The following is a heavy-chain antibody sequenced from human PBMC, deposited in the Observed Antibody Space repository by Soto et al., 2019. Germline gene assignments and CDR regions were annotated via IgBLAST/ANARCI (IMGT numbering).Heavy chain of an antibody. V-gene: IGHV3-72*01. D-gene: IGHD3-3*01. CDR3: ARTPQSGNDFHV. Sequence: EVQLVESGGGLVQPGGSLRLSCAASGFTLSDHQMDWVRQAPGKGLEWVGRTKNKANSYTTEYAASVKGRFTISRDDSKDSRFLQMNSLKTEDTAVYYCARTPQSGNDFHVWGQGTTVTVSS. CDR2: TKNKANSYTT. CDR1: GFTLSDHQ. J-gene: IGHJ6*02.